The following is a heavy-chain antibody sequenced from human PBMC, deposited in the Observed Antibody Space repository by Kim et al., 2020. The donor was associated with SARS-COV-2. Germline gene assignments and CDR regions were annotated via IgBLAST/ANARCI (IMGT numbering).Heavy chain of an antibody. V-gene: IGHV3-9*01. D-gene: IGHD6-19*01. J-gene: IGHJ6*02. CDR1: GFTFDDYA. Sequence: GGSLRLSCAASGFTFDDYAMHWVRQAPGKGLEWVSGISWNSGSIGYADSVKGRFTISRDNAKNSLYLQMNSLRAEDTALYYCFTKRGIAVAEADYYYVMGVGGQGTTVTVS. CDR2: ISWNSGSI. CDR3: FTKRGIAVAEADYYYVMGV.